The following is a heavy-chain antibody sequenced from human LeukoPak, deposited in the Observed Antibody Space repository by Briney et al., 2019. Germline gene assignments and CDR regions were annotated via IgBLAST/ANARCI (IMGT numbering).Heavy chain of an antibody. CDR1: GGSISDTSYY. D-gene: IGHD2-21*02. Sequence: SETLSLTCNVSGGSISDTSYYWGWIRQPPGKGLDWIGSIYHTGTTYYSPSLKSRVTMSVDTSKNQFSLQLTSVTAADTAVYYCASSRGVVTAYDIWGQGTMVTVSS. CDR2: IYHTGTT. CDR3: ASSRGVVTAYDI. V-gene: IGHV4-39*07. J-gene: IGHJ3*02.